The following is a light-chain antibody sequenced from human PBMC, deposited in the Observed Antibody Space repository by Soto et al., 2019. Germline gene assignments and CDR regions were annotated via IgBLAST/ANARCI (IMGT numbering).Light chain of an antibody. V-gene: IGKV1-17*01. CDR1: QGIRNA. Sequence: DIQMTQSPSSLSASVGDRVTITCRASQGIRNALGWYQQKPGKAPKRLIYAASSLQSGVPSRFSGSGSGTEFTLTISSLQPEDFATYYCLQQNSYPLTCGGGTKVEIK. CDR3: LQQNSYPLT. J-gene: IGKJ4*01. CDR2: AAS.